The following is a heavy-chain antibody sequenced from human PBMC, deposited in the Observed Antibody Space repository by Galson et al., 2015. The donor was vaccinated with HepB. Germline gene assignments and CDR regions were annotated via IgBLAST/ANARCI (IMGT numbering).Heavy chain of an antibody. V-gene: IGHV4-59*01. CDR2: IYYSGST. CDR3: ARGGYGYSYGYIDY. CDR1: GGSISGYY. Sequence: TLSLTCTVSGGSISGYYWSWIRQSPGKGLEWIGHIYYSGSTTYNPPLKSRVTISIDTSKNQFSLKLRSVTAADTAVYYCARGGYGYSYGYIDYWGQGTLGAVSS. J-gene: IGHJ4*02. D-gene: IGHD5-18*01.